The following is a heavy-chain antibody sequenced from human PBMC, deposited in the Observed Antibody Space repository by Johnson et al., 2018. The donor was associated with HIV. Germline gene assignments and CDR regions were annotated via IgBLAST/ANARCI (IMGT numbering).Heavy chain of an antibody. CDR3: AKDRNWGWPVWAFDI. J-gene: IGHJ3*02. Sequence: QVQLVESGGGVVQPGRSLRLSCAASGFTFSSYAMHWVRPAPGKGLEWVAVISYDGSNKYYADSVQGRLTLSRDNSKNTLYLQMNSLRAEDTAVYYCAKDRNWGWPVWAFDIWGQGTMVTVSS. CDR2: ISYDGSNK. CDR1: GFTFSSYA. V-gene: IGHV3-30*04. D-gene: IGHD3-16*01.